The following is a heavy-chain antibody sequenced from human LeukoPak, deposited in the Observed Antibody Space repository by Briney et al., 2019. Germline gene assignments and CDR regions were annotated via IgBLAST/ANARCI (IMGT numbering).Heavy chain of an antibody. J-gene: IGHJ4*02. D-gene: IGHD6-6*01. V-gene: IGHV4-59*12. Sequence: PSETLSLTCTVSGGSISSYYWSWIRQPPGKGLEWIGYIYYSGSTNYNPSLKSRVTISVDTSKNQFSLKLSSVTAADTAVYYCARDGLGIAARPFDYWGQGTLVTVSS. CDR1: GGSISSYY. CDR3: ARDGLGIAARPFDY. CDR2: IYYSGST.